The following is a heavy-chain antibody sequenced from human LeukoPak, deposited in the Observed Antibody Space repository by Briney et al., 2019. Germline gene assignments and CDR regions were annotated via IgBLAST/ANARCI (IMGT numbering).Heavy chain of an antibody. J-gene: IGHJ4*02. V-gene: IGHV4-59*01. CDR1: GGSISGYY. CDR3: ARGGGPVGATGPFDY. D-gene: IGHD1-26*01. CDR2: IYYSGST. Sequence: SETLSLTCTASGGSISGYYWSWIRQPPGKGLEWIGYIYYSGSTNYNPSLKSRVTISVDTSKNQFSLKLSSVTAADTAVYYCARGGGPVGATGPFDYWGQGTLVTVSS.